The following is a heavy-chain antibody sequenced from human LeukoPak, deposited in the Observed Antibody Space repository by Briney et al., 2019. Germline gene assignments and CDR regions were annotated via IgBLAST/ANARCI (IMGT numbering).Heavy chain of an antibody. CDR2: IYYSGST. J-gene: IGHJ4*02. CDR1: GGSFSGYY. D-gene: IGHD1-1*01. Sequence: SETLSLTCAVYGGSFSGYYWTWIRQPPGKGLEWIGYIYYSGSTNYNPSLKSRVTISVDTSKNQFSLRLNSVTAADTAVYYCARGPLNEEIDYWGQGTLVTVSS. CDR3: ARGPLNEEIDY. V-gene: IGHV4-59*01.